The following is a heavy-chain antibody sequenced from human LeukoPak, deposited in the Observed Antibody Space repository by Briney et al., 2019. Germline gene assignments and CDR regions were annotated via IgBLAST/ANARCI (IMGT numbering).Heavy chain of an antibody. J-gene: IGHJ4*02. CDR1: GGSISSYY. CDR3: AREVVYCSSTSCYGRIFAY. Sequence: SETLSLTCTVSGGSISSYYWSWIRQPPGKGLEWIGYIYYSGSTNYNPSLKSRVTISVDTSKNQFSLKLSSVTAADTAVYYCAREVVYCSSTSCYGRIFAYWGQGTLVTVSS. CDR2: IYYSGST. V-gene: IGHV4-59*01. D-gene: IGHD2-2*01.